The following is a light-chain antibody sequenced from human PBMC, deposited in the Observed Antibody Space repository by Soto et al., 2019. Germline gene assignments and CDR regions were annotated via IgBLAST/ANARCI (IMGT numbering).Light chain of an antibody. J-gene: IGLJ2*01. Sequence: QSVLTQPPSASGTPGQRVTISCSGSSSNIGSNTVNWYHQLPGTAPKLLIYSSDQRPSGVPDRFSGSKSGTSASLAISGLQSEDEGDYYCAAWDDSLNAPVFGGGTKLTVL. CDR2: SSD. CDR1: SSNIGSNT. CDR3: AAWDDSLNAPV. V-gene: IGLV1-44*01.